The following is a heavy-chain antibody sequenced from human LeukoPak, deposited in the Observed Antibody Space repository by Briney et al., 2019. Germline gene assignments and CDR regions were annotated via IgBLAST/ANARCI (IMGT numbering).Heavy chain of an antibody. Sequence: SETLSLTCTVYGGSFSGYYWSWIRQPPGKGLEWIGEINHSGSTNYNPSLKSRVTISVDTSKNQFSLKLSSVTAADTAVYYCARLRYGSGSSKPASFDYWGQGTLVTVSS. CDR3: ARLRYGSGSSKPASFDY. CDR1: GGSFSGYY. V-gene: IGHV4-34*01. D-gene: IGHD3-10*01. CDR2: INHSGST. J-gene: IGHJ4*02.